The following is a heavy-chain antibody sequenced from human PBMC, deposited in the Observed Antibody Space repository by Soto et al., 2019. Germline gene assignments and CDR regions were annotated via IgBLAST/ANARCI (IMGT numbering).Heavy chain of an antibody. CDR1: GFTFRNYA. D-gene: IGHD5-12*01. CDR3: ARDRPVDVVPTIPTYYYYMDV. CDR2: IAYDGSNA. V-gene: IGHV3-30-3*01. J-gene: IGHJ6*03. Sequence: GSLRLSCAASGFTFRNYAMHWVRQAPGKGLECLAVIAYDGSNAFYRDSVKGRFTISRDNAKKSLFLQMDSLRVEDTAVYYCARDRPVDVVPTIPTYYYYMDVWGKGTTVTVSS.